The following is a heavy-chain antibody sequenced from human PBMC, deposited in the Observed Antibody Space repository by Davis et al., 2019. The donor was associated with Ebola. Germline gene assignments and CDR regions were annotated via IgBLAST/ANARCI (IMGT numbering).Heavy chain of an antibody. Sequence: ASVKVSCKASGYTFTSYYMHWVRQAPGQGLEWMGIINPSGGSTSYAQKFQGRVTMTRDTSTSTVYMELSSLRSDDTAVYYCARDGYCSGGSCYYFDYWGQGTLVTVSS. V-gene: IGHV1-46*01. CDR1: GYTFTSYY. CDR2: INPSGGST. J-gene: IGHJ4*02. D-gene: IGHD2-15*01. CDR3: ARDGYCSGGSCYYFDY.